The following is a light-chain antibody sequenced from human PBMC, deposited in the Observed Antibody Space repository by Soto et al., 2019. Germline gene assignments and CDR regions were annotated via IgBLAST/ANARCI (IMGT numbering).Light chain of an antibody. CDR3: CSYAGGTSVI. V-gene: IGLV2-23*01. Sequence: QSVLTQPASVSGSPGQSLTISCTGTSSDVGRYSLVSWYQQHPGQAPKLIIYEDVERPSGVSYRFSGSKSGNTASLTISGLQTEDEADYYCCSYAGGTSVIFGGGTKLTVL. CDR1: SSDVGRYSL. J-gene: IGLJ2*01. CDR2: EDV.